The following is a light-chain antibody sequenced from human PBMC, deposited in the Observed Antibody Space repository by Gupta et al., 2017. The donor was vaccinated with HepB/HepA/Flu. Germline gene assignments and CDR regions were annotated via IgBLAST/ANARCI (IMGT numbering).Light chain of an antibody. V-gene: IGLV2-11*01. CDR1: CSDVGGYNF. Sequence: QSALTQPRSVSGSPGQSVTLSCTGTCSDVGGYNFVSWYQQHPDKAPKLMIYDVSKRPSGVPDRFSGSKSGNTASLTISGLQAEDEADYYCYSYAGSYTWVFGGGTKLTVL. CDR2: DVS. J-gene: IGLJ3*02. CDR3: YSYAGSYTWV.